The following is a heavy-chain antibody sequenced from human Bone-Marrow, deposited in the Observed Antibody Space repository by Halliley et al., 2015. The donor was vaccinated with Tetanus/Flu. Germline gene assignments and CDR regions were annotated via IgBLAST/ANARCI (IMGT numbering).Heavy chain of an antibody. J-gene: IGHJ4*02. CDR2: IKTDGSEI. V-gene: IGHV3-7*03. Sequence: NIKTDGSEIYDVDSVKGRFTISRDNAKTSLFLQMNSLRAEDTARYYCVKDHRSAADTWDYFDYWGQGALVTVSS. CDR3: VKDHRSAADTWDYFDY. D-gene: IGHD6-13*01.